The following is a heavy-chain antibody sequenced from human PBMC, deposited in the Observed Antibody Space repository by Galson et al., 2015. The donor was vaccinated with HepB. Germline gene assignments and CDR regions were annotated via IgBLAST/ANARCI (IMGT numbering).Heavy chain of an antibody. CDR1: GFTFSDYY. D-gene: IGHD2-8*01. CDR3: ARGREVYSTPFDS. Sequence: SLRLSCAASGFTFSDYYMNWIRQAPGKGLEWVSYISTSSTYTNYGNPVKGRFTISRDDAKNSLYLQMTSLRAEDTAVYYCARGREVYSTPFDSWGQGTLVTVSS. J-gene: IGHJ4*02. V-gene: IGHV3-11*06. CDR2: ISTSSTYT.